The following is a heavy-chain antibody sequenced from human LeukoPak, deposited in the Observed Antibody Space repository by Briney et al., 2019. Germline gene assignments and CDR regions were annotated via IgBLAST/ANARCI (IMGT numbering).Heavy chain of an antibody. CDR2: IYYTGST. J-gene: IGHJ3*02. CDR3: ARHVTISGPYDASDI. V-gene: IGHV4-59*08. CDR1: GGSISRYS. D-gene: IGHD5-24*01. Sequence: SETLSLTCTVSGGSISRYSWSWIRQPPGKGLEWIGYIYYTGSTDYNPSLKSRVTISADTSKNQFSLKLRSVTAADTAVYYCARHVTISGPYDASDIWGQGTMVTVSP.